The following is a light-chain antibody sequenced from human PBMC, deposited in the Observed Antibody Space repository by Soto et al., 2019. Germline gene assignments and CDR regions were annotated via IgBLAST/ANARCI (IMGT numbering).Light chain of an antibody. CDR1: QSVSSN. V-gene: IGKV3-15*01. Sequence: EIVMTQSPATLSVSPGERATLSCRASQSVSSNLAWYQQKPGQAPRLLMYGASTRATGIPARFSGSGSGTEFTLTISSLQSEDFAIYYCQQYNNWPRAFGGGTKVEIK. CDR3: QQYNNWPRA. J-gene: IGKJ4*01. CDR2: GAS.